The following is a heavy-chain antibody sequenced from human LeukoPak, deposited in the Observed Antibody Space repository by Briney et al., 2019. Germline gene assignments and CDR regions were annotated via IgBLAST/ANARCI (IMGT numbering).Heavy chain of an antibody. V-gene: IGHV3-53*01. CDR1: GFTFSSYW. Sequence: GGSLRLSCAASGFTFSSYWMNWVRQAPGKGLEWVSVIYSGGSTYYADSVKGRFTISRDNSKNTVYLQMNSLRAEDTAVYYCAIIYGSGSYYGYWGQGTLVTVSS. J-gene: IGHJ4*02. CDR2: IYSGGST. CDR3: AIIYGSGSYYGY. D-gene: IGHD3-10*01.